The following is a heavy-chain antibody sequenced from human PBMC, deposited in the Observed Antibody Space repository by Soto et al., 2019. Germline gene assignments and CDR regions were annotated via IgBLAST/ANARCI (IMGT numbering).Heavy chain of an antibody. CDR2: INLRGGTT. Sequence: QVQLVQSGAEVRKPGASVRLSCETSGYNFNQYYIHWVRQAPGQGLEWMGIINLRGGTTEYARKCWGRVTVTGDTSTSTAYMQLSSLRSEDTAVYFCARGPDDSDVPRWDYWGQGTLVTVSS. J-gene: IGHJ4*02. CDR1: GYNFNQYY. D-gene: IGHD4-17*01. CDR3: ARGPDDSDVPRWDY. V-gene: IGHV1-46*02.